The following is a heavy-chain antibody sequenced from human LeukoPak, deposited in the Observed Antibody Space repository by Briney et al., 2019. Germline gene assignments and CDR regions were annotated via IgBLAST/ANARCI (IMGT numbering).Heavy chain of an antibody. CDR2: ITGGGDVT. V-gene: IGHV3-23*01. Sequence: GASLRLSCAASGFTFSNYAMNWVRQAPGKGLEWVSGITGGGDVTYYTDSVKGRFTIPRDNSKNTLYLQMNSLRVEDTAVYYCAKGLGWNSRRGWAYYFDFWGQGTLVTVSS. CDR1: GFTFSNYA. D-gene: IGHD1-7*01. CDR3: AKGLGWNSRRGWAYYFDF. J-gene: IGHJ4*02.